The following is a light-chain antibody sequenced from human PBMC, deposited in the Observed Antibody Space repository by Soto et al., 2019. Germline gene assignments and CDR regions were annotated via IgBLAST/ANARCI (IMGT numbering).Light chain of an antibody. CDR3: QQYGSSMYT. CDR2: GAS. J-gene: IGKJ2*01. CDR1: QSVSSSY. Sequence: ETVLTQSPGTLSLSPGERATLSCRASQSVSSSYLAWYQQKPGQAPRLLIYGASNRATGIPDRFSGSGSGTDFTLTISRLEPEDFAVYYCQQYGSSMYTFGQGTKLEIK. V-gene: IGKV3-20*01.